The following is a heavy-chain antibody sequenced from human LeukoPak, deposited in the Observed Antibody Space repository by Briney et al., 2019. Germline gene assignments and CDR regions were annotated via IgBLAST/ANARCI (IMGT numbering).Heavy chain of an antibody. D-gene: IGHD2-15*01. CDR2: ISSSGSTI. V-gene: IGHV3-48*03. CDR1: GFTFSSYE. CDR3: ASTVVVAANXPFDX. J-gene: IGHJ4*02. Sequence: GGSLRLSCAASGFTFSSYEMNWVRQAPGKGLEWVSYISSSGSTIYYADSVKGRFTISRDNAKNSLFLQMNSLRAEDTAVYYCASTVVVAANXPFDXXGQGXLVTV.